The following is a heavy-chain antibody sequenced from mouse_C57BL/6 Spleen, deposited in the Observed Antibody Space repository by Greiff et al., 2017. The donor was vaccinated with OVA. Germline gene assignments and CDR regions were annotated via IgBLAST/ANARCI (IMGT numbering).Heavy chain of an antibody. V-gene: IGHV5-6*01. CDR1: GFTFSSYG. Sequence: VQLQQSGGDLVKPGGSLKLSCAASGFTFSSYGMSWVRQTPDKRLEWVATISSGGSYTYYPDSVKGRFTISRDNAKNTLYLQMSSLKSEDTAMYYCARINWDVRGYAMDYWGQGTSVTGSS. CDR3: ARINWDVRGYAMDY. D-gene: IGHD4-1*01. CDR2: ISSGGSYT. J-gene: IGHJ4*01.